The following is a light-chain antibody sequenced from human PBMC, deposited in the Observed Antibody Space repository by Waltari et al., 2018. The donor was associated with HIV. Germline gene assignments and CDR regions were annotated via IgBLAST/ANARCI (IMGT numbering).Light chain of an antibody. CDR2: GAS. CDR1: QSVGSGQ. CDR3: QQYGGSPLFT. V-gene: IGKV3-20*01. Sequence: TQSPGTLSLSPGDRATLSCTTSQSVGSGQLAWYQQKPGQAPRLLIHGASDRATGVPDRFSAWGSGTNFTLAISGLETEDFAVYYCQQYGGSPLFTFGPGT. J-gene: IGKJ3*01.